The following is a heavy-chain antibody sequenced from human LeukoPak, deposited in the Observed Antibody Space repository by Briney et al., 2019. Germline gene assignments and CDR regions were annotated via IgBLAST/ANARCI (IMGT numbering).Heavy chain of an antibody. V-gene: IGHV3-30*18. D-gene: IGHD5-18*01. CDR2: ISYDGSNK. CDR3: AKDLWYSYGYGY. CDR1: GFTFSSYG. J-gene: IGHJ4*02. Sequence: GGSLRLSCAASGFTFSSYGMHWVRQAPGKGLEWVAVISYDGSNKYYADSVKGRFTISRDNSKNTLYLQMNSLRAEDTAVYYCAKDLWYSYGYGYWGQGTLVTVSS.